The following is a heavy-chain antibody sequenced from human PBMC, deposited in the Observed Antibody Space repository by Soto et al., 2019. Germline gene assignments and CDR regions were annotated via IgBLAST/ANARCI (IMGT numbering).Heavy chain of an antibody. CDR2: ISGDGGVT. CDR1: GFTLSSYW. Sequence: PGGSLRLSCAASGFTLSSYWMHWVRQAPGKWLVWVSRISGDGGVTDYADSVKGRFTISRDDAKNTLFLQMNSLRAEDTAVYYCATQGFYRMGVWGRGTTVTVSS. V-gene: IGHV3-74*01. CDR3: ATQGFYRMGV. J-gene: IGHJ6*02.